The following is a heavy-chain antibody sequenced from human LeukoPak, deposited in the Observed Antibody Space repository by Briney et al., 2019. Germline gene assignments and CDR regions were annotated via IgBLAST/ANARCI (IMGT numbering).Heavy chain of an antibody. Sequence: PGGSLRLSCAASGFTFSSYAMHWVRQAPGKGLEWVAVISYDGSNKYYADSVKGRFTISGDNSKNTLYLQMNSLRAEDTAVYYCARDRDGYNFFYVDYWGQGTLVTVSS. J-gene: IGHJ4*02. D-gene: IGHD5-24*01. CDR1: GFTFSSYA. CDR2: ISYDGSNK. CDR3: ARDRDGYNFFYVDY. V-gene: IGHV3-30*04.